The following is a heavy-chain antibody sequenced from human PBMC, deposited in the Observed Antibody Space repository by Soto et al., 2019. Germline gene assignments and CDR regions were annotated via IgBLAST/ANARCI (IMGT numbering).Heavy chain of an antibody. Sequence: SETLSLTCTVSGGSISSGGYYWSWIRQGPGKGLEWIGYIYYSGSTYYNPSLKSRVTISVDTSKNQFSLKLSPVTAADTAGYYCASGIIVGAPPTCFDLWGRGTLVTVSS. CDR1: GGSISSGGYY. CDR3: ASGIIVGAPPTCFDL. D-gene: IGHD1-26*01. V-gene: IGHV4-31*03. CDR2: IYYSGST. J-gene: IGHJ2*01.